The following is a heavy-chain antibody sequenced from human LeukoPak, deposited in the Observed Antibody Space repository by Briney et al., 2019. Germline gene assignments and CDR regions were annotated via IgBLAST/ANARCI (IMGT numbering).Heavy chain of an antibody. CDR2: IYHSGST. Sequence: KPSETLSLTCSVSGYSISSGYYWGWIRQPPGKGLEWIGSIYHSGSTYYNPSLKSRVTISVDTSKNQFSLKLSSETAADTAVYYCASAYYDFWSGYSYYFDYWGQGTLVTVSS. D-gene: IGHD3-3*01. CDR3: ASAYYDFWSGYSYYFDY. J-gene: IGHJ4*02. CDR1: GYSISSGYY. V-gene: IGHV4-38-2*02.